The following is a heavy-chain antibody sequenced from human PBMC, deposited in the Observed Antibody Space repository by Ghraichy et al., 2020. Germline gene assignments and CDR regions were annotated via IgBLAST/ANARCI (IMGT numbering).Heavy chain of an antibody. J-gene: IGHJ4*02. CDR2: IRYDGSNK. CDR1: GFTFSSYG. Sequence: GGSLRLSCAASGFTFSSYGMHWVRQAPGKGLEWVAFIRYDGSNKYYADSVKGRFTISRDNSKNTLYLQMNSLRAEDTAVYYCAKVVPPRKRIPAAAIHLSFDSWGRGTLVTVSS. CDR3: AKVVPPRKRIPAAAIHLSFDS. V-gene: IGHV3-30*02. D-gene: IGHD2-2*01.